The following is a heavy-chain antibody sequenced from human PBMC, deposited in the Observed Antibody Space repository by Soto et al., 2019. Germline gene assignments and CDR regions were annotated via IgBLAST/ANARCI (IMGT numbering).Heavy chain of an antibody. CDR1: VYSFTRYG. V-gene: IGHV1-18*04. CDR3: ARDHGGYEPGPNCYYYCMDV. D-gene: IGHD3-3*01. J-gene: IGHJ6*02. CDR2: ISAYNGNT. Sequence: XSGNVSCQACVYSFTRYGIRWVRPAPRQGLAWMGWISAYNGNTNYAQKPQGRVTMTTDTSTSTAYMELRRLRSDYTAVYYCARDHGGYEPGPNCYYYCMDVWGQGATVTVSS.